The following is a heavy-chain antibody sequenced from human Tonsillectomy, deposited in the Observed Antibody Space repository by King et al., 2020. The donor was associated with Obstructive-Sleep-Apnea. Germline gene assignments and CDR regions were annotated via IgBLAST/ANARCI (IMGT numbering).Heavy chain of an antibody. CDR2: IYPGDADT. V-gene: IGHV5-51*01. CDR1: GYSFTSYW. D-gene: IGHD3-22*01. CDR3: ARHEYYYDSSGYYYPDY. Sequence: QLVQSGAEVKKPGESLKISCKGSGYSFTSYWIGWVRQMPGKGLEWMGIIYPGDADTRYSPSFQGQVTISADKSISTAYLQWSSLKASDTAMYYCARHEYYYDSSGYYYPDYWGQGTLVTVSS. J-gene: IGHJ4*02.